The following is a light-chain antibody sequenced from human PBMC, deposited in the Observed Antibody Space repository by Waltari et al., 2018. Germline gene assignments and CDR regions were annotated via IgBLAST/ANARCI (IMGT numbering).Light chain of an antibody. J-gene: IGKJ4*01. V-gene: IGKV3-11*01. CDR3: QQGSILPLT. CDR1: QSVFNY. Sequence: EIVLTQSPATLSLSAGERVTLSCRASQSVFNYLAWDQLKPGQAPRLLIYDTSKRATGIPARFSGSGSGTDFTLTISNLETEDFALYYCQQGSILPLTFGGGTKVEIK. CDR2: DTS.